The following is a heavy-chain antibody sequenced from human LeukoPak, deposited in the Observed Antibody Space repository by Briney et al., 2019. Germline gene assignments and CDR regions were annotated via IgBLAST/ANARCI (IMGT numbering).Heavy chain of an antibody. J-gene: IGHJ4*02. Sequence: GASVKVSCKASGYTFTSYYMHWVRQAPGQGLEWMGIINPSGGSTSYAQKFQGRVTMTRDTSTSTVYMELSSLRSEDTAVYYCARGASGSYYSASWEFDYWGQGTLVTVSS. CDR2: INPSGGST. V-gene: IGHV1-46*01. D-gene: IGHD3-10*01. CDR1: GYTFTSYY. CDR3: ARGASGSYYSASWEFDY.